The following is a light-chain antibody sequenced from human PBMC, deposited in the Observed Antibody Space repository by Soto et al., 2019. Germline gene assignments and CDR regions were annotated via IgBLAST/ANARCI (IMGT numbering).Light chain of an antibody. V-gene: IGKV1-5*03. CDR1: QYISSW. Sequence: DIQMTQSPSTLSASVGDRVTITCRASQYISSWLAWYQQKLGKAPKLPIYKASSLESGVPSRFSGSGSGTEFTLTISSLQPDDFATYYCQQYNSQRTFGQGTKVEIK. J-gene: IGKJ1*01. CDR2: KAS. CDR3: QQYNSQRT.